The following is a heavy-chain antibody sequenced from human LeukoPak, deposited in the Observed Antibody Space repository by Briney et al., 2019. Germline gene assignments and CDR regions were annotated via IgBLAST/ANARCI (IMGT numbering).Heavy chain of an antibody. CDR3: ARGLSSSGVSSSWLYYYYYYMDV. D-gene: IGHD6-13*01. Sequence: ASVKVSCKASGYTFTSYDINWVRQATGQGLEWMGWMNPNSGNTGYAQKFQGRVTMTRNTSISTAYMELSSLRSEDTAVYYCARGLSSSGVSSSWLYYYYYYMDVWGKGTTVTVSS. J-gene: IGHJ6*03. CDR1: GYTFTSYD. CDR2: MNPNSGNT. V-gene: IGHV1-8*01.